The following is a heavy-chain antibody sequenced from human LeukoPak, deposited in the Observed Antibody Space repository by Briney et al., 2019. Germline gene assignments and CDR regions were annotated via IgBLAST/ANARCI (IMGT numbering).Heavy chain of an antibody. CDR2: ISYDGSNK. CDR3: ARESSYGFDY. CDR1: GLTFSSYA. Sequence: GGSLRLSCAASGLTFSSYAMHWVRQAPGKGLEWVAVISYDGSNKYYADSVKGRFTISRDNSKNTLYLQMNSLRAEDTAVYYCARESSYGFDYWGQGTLVTVSS. D-gene: IGHD5-18*01. V-gene: IGHV3-30-3*01. J-gene: IGHJ4*02.